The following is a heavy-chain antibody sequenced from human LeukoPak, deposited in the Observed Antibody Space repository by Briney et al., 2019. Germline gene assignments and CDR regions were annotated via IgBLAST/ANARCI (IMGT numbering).Heavy chain of an antibody. V-gene: IGHV3-48*03. CDR1: GFTFSSYE. D-gene: IGHD4-17*01. CDR3: AREGGDYGENYYYYGMDV. J-gene: IGHJ6*02. CDR2: ISSSGSTI. Sequence: GSLRLSCAASGFTFSSYEMNWVRQAPGKGLEWVSYISSSGSTIYYADSVKGRFTISRDNAKNSLYLQMNSLRAEDTAVYYCAREGGDYGENYYYYGMDVWGQGTTVTVS.